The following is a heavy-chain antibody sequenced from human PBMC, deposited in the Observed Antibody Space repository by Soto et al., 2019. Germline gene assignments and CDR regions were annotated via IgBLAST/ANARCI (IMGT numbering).Heavy chain of an antibody. D-gene: IGHD3-22*01. Sequence: QVQLVQSGAEVKKPGASVKVSCKASSYTFTSYGISWVRQAPGQGLEWMGWISAYNGNTNYAQKLQGRVTMTTDTSTSTAYMELMSLRSDDTAVYYCAGSTYYYDSSGYYYGDYGMDVWCQGTTVTVSS. V-gene: IGHV1-18*04. CDR1: SYTFTSYG. CDR2: ISAYNGNT. CDR3: AGSTYYYDSSGYYYGDYGMDV. J-gene: IGHJ6*02.